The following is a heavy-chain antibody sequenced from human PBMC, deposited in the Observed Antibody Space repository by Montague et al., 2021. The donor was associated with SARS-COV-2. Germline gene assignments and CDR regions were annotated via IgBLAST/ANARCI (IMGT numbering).Heavy chain of an antibody. Sequence: SLRLSCAASGFTFRDYYMNWIRQAPGEGLEWVSSISSSGTTLYYASSVKGRFTISRDNAKNSLYLQMNSLRAKDMAVYYCARDLAVDYWGQGTLVTVSS. CDR2: ISSSGTTL. J-gene: IGHJ4*02. V-gene: IGHV3-11*01. CDR1: GFTFRDYY. CDR3: ARDLAVDY.